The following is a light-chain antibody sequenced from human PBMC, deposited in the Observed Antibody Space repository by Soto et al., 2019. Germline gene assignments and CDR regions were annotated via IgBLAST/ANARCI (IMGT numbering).Light chain of an antibody. CDR1: QGISSF. CDR2: SAS. Sequence: DIQLTQSPSFLSASVGDRVTITCRASQGISSFLAWYQQKPGKAPSLLIYSASTLQSGVPSRFGGSGSGTEFTLTISSLQPEDFATYYCQRLNSFPWTFGQGTKVEIK. J-gene: IGKJ1*01. V-gene: IGKV1-9*01. CDR3: QRLNSFPWT.